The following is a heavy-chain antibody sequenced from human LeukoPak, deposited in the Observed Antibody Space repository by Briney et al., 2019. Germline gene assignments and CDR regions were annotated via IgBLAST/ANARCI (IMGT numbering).Heavy chain of an antibody. V-gene: IGHV3-48*01. CDR3: ARGMATQYGDYFDY. CDR1: GFTFSSYS. D-gene: IGHD5-24*01. CDR2: ISSSSSTI. J-gene: IGHJ4*02. Sequence: PGGSLRLSCAASGFTFSSYSMNWVRQAPGKGLEWVSYISSSSSTIYYADSVKGRSTISRDNAKNSLYLQMNSLRAEDTAVYYCARGMATQYGDYFDYWGQGTLVTVSS.